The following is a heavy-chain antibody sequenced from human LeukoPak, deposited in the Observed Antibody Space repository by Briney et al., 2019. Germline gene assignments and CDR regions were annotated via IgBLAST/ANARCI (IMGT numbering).Heavy chain of an antibody. V-gene: IGHV1-24*01. CDR3: ATDFISGSRDYCSGGSCYSGPLIY. J-gene: IGHJ4*02. Sequence: GASVKVSCKVSGYMFTELPIHWVRQTPAKGLEWMGGFDPADGEPVYAQNFKDRLTMTEDTSTDTAYMELSSLRSEDTAVYYCATDFISGSRDYCSGGSCYSGPLIYWGQGTLVTVSS. D-gene: IGHD2-15*01. CDR2: FDPADGEP. CDR1: GYMFTELP.